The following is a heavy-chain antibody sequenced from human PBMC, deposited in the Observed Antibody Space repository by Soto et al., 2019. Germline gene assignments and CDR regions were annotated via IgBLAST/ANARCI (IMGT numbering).Heavy chain of an antibody. Sequence: ASVKVSCKASGYTFTSYAMHWVRQAPGQRLEWMGWINAGNGNTKYSQKFQGRVTITRDTSASTAYMELSSLRSEDTAVYYCARARLRMIFGWVNDGMDVWGQGTTGTFSS. CDR2: INAGNGNT. CDR1: GYTFTSYA. D-gene: IGHD3-3*01. CDR3: ARARLRMIFGWVNDGMDV. J-gene: IGHJ6*02. V-gene: IGHV1-3*01.